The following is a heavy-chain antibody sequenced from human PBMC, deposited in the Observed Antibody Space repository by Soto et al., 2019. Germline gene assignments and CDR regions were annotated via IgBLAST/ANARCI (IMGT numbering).Heavy chain of an antibody. V-gene: IGHV1-18*01. Sequence: QVQLVQSGSEVKKPGASVTVSCKTSGHTFTDYGISWVRQAPGQGLEWMGWISTYNGNTDYAQKFQGRVTVTTDTATSTVYMELSSLTSDDTAVYFCARDYDYVWGTHRHTHYYWGQGTLVTISS. J-gene: IGHJ4*02. D-gene: IGHD3-16*02. CDR1: GHTFTDYG. CDR2: ISTYNGNT. CDR3: ARDYDYVWGTHRHTHYY.